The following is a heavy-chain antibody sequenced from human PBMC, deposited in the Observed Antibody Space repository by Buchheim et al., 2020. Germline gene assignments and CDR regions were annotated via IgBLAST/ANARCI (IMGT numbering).Heavy chain of an antibody. J-gene: IGHJ4*02. CDR1: GFTFSSYA. CDR3: AKDREKRITMIVVVIGPFDY. CDR2: ISGSGGST. Sequence: EVQLLESGGGLVQPGGSLRLSCAASGFTFSSYAMSWVRQAPGKGLEWVSAISGSGGSTYYADSVKGRFTISRDNSKNTLHLQMNSLRAEDTAVYYCAKDREKRITMIVVVIGPFDYWGQGT. V-gene: IGHV3-23*01. D-gene: IGHD3-22*01.